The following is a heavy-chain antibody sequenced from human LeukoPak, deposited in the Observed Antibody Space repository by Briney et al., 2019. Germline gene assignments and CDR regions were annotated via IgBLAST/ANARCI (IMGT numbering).Heavy chain of an antibody. CDR1: GFTFRSYW. J-gene: IGHJ4*02. Sequence: GGSLRLSCAASGFTFRSYWMSRVRQVPGMGLEWVANIKQDGSEKYYVDSVKGRFTISRDNARNSLYLQMDSLRADDTAVYYCARDGEPFDYWGQGTLVTVS. CDR3: ARDGEPFDY. CDR2: IKQDGSEK. V-gene: IGHV3-7*01.